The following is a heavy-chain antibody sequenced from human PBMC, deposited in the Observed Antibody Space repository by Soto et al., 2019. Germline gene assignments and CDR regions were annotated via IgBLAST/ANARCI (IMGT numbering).Heavy chain of an antibody. CDR2: IYHSGST. J-gene: IGHJ6*02. CDR3: ARGLWFGELISSHGMDV. V-gene: IGHV4-4*02. Sequence: SETLSLTCAVSGGSISSSNWWSWVRQPPGKGLEWIGEIYHSGSTNYNPSLKSRVTISVDRSKNQFSLNLRSVTAADTAVYYCARGLWFGELISSHGMDVWGQGTTVTVSS. D-gene: IGHD3-10*01. CDR1: GGSISSSNW.